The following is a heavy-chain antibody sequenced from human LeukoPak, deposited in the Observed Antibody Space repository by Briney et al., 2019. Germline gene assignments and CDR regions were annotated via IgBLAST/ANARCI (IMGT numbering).Heavy chain of an antibody. CDR3: VKSDGIVGATYFDS. V-gene: IGHV3-64D*09. Sequence: PGGSLRLSCSASGFTFSSYAMHWVRQAPGKGLEYVSAISSNGGSTYYADSVKGRFTISRDNSKNTLYLQMSSLRAEDTAVFYSVKSDGIVGATYFDSWGQGTLVTVSS. J-gene: IGHJ4*02. D-gene: IGHD1-26*01. CDR2: ISSNGGST. CDR1: GFTFSSYA.